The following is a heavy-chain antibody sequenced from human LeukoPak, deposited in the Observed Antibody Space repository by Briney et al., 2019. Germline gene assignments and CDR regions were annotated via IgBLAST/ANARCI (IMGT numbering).Heavy chain of an antibody. D-gene: IGHD2-2*01. J-gene: IGHJ2*01. CDR1: GGSISSSSYY. Sequence: PSETLSLTCTVSGGSISSSSYYWGWIRQPPGKGLEWIGSIYYSGSTYYNPSLKSRVTISVDTSKNQFSLKLSSVTAADTAVYYCATDIVVVPAATFDLWGRGTLVTVSS. V-gene: IGHV4-39*07. CDR2: IYYSGST. CDR3: ATDIVVVPAATFDL.